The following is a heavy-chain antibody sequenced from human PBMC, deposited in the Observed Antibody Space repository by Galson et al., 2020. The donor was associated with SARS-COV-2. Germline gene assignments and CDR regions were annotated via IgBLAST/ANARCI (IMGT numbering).Heavy chain of an antibody. D-gene: IGHD3-3*01. J-gene: IGHJ6*03. V-gene: IGHV4-34*01. CDR1: GESFSPNY. CDR3: ARARPSRSGFYYYYHMDV. CDR2: ITHDGKP. Sequence: SETLYLTCAVYGESFSPNYWNWVRQTPGRALEWIGEITHDGKPSYNASLQSRLTISVDTSKNQFSLNLRSVTAADTAIYYCARARPSRSGFYYYYHMDVWSRGTTVTVSS.